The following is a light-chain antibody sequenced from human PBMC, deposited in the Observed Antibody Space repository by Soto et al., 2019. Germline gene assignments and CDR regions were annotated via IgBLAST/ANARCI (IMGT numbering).Light chain of an antibody. J-gene: IGLJ3*02. Sequence: QSVLTQPPSVSAAPGQTVTISCSGSSSNIENNYVSWYQQLPGTAPKLLIYDNNKRPSGIPDRFSGSKSGTSATLGITGLQTGDEADYYCGAWDSSLSAGVFGGGTKLTVL. V-gene: IGLV1-51*01. CDR3: GAWDSSLSAGV. CDR2: DNN. CDR1: SSNIENNY.